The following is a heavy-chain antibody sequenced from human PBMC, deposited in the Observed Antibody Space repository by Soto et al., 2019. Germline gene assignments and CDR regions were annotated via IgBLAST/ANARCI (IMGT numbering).Heavy chain of an antibody. CDR3: AREAYSASFGYVTNPNWFDP. CDR1: GYTFSNYG. CDR2: ISLYSDGT. Sequence: GASVKVSCKTSGYTFSNYGITWVRQAPGQPLEWLGWISLYSDGTNYAQKFQGRVSMTTDTSTTTAYMELSRLTSDDTAIYYCAREAYSASFGYVTNPNWFDPWGQGTLVTVSS. V-gene: IGHV1-18*01. J-gene: IGHJ5*02. D-gene: IGHD2-2*03.